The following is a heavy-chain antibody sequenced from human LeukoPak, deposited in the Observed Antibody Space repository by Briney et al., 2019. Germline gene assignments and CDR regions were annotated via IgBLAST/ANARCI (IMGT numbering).Heavy chain of an antibody. J-gene: IGHJ4*02. Sequence: SVKVSCKASGGTFSSYAISWVRQAPGQGLEWMGRIIPIFGTANYAQKFQGRVTITTDESTSTAYMELSSLRSEDTAVYYCARYCSGGSCFDYWGQGTLVTVSS. CDR3: ARYCSGGSCFDY. D-gene: IGHD2-15*01. CDR1: GGTFSSYA. CDR2: IIPIFGTA. V-gene: IGHV1-69*05.